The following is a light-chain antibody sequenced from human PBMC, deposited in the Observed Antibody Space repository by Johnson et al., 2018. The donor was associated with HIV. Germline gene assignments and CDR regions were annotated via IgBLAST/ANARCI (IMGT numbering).Light chain of an antibody. J-gene: IGLJ1*01. V-gene: IGLV1-51*02. CDR3: GTWDSSLSAYV. Sequence: QSVLTQPPSVSAAPGQKVTISCSGSSSNIRNNYVSWFQHLPGAAPKLLIYENNKRPSGIPDRFSGSKSGTSATLGITGLQTGDEADYYCGTWDSSLSAYVIGTGTKVTVL. CDR2: ENN. CDR1: SSNIRNNY.